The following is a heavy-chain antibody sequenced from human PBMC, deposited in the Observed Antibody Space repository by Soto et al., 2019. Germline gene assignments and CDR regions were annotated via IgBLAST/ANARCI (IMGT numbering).Heavy chain of an antibody. D-gene: IGHD3-22*01. J-gene: IGHJ3*02. V-gene: IGHV3-33*01. CDR1: GFTFSSYG. CDR2: IWYDGSNK. Sequence: GGSLRLSCAASGFTFSSYGMHWVRQAPCKGLEWVAVIWYDGSNKYYADSVKGRFTISRDNSKNTLYLQTNSLRAEDTAVYYCARVYYDSSGYLAAFDIWGQGTMVTVSS. CDR3: ARVYYDSSGYLAAFDI.